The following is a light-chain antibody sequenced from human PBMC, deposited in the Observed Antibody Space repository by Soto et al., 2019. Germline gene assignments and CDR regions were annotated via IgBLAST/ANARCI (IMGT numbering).Light chain of an antibody. Sequence: DIQMTQSPSSLSASVGDRVTITCRASQNIANFLNWYQQKPGKAPKLLIYAASSLQSGVPSRFSGGGFGTDFTLTISSLQSEDFATYYCQHTSSPPPITFGQGTRLDIK. CDR2: AAS. J-gene: IGKJ5*01. CDR3: QHTSSPPPIT. CDR1: QNIANF. V-gene: IGKV1-39*01.